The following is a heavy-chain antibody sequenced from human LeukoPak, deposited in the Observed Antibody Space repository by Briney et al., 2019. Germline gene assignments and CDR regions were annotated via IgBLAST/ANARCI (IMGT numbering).Heavy chain of an antibody. Sequence: GASVKVSCKASGGTFSSYAISWVRQALGQGLEWMGRIIPILGIANYAQKFQGRVTITADKSTSTAYMELSSLRSEDTAVYYCARDSDPFDNTVTIDYWGQGTLVTVSS. CDR2: IIPILGIA. V-gene: IGHV1-69*04. J-gene: IGHJ4*02. CDR3: ARDSDPFDNTVTIDY. CDR1: GGTFSSYA. D-gene: IGHD4-17*01.